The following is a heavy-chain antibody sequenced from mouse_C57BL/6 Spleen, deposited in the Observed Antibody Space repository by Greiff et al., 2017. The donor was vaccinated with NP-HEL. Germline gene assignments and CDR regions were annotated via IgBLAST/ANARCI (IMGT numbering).Heavy chain of an antibody. V-gene: IGHV1-82*01. Sequence: QVQLQQSGPELVKPGASVKISCKASGYAFSSSWMNWVKQRPGKGLEWIGRIYPGDGDTNYNGKFKGKATLTADKSSSTAYMQLSSLTSEDSAVYFCARSDYGSSYRFADWGKGTLVTVSA. CDR3: ARSDYGSSYRFAD. D-gene: IGHD1-1*01. CDR2: IYPGDGDT. CDR1: GYAFSSSW. J-gene: IGHJ3*01.